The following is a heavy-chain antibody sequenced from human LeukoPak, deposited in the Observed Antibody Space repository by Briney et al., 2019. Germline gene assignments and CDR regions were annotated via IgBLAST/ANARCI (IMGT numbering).Heavy chain of an antibody. CDR2: IYYSGST. D-gene: IGHD5-12*01. CDR1: GGSVSISSYY. V-gene: IGHV4-39*07. CDR3: ARYHSGYDDY. J-gene: IGHJ4*02. Sequence: SETLSLTCTVSGGSVSISSYYWGWIRQPPGKGLEWIGSIYYSGSTYYNPSLESRVTISVDTSKNQFSLKLNSVTAADTAVYYCARYHSGYDDYWGQGTLVTVSS.